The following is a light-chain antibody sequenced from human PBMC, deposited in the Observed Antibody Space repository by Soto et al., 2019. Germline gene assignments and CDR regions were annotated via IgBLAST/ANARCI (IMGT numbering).Light chain of an antibody. CDR2: AAS. J-gene: IGKJ1*01. V-gene: IGKV1-5*01. Sequence: DIQMTQSPSTLSASVGDSVTITCRASQNIRNWLAWYQQKPGKAPNPLIYAASILQSGVPSRFSGSGSGTEFTLTISSLQPDDFATYYCQHYNSYSEAFGQGTKVDIK. CDR3: QHYNSYSEA. CDR1: QNIRNW.